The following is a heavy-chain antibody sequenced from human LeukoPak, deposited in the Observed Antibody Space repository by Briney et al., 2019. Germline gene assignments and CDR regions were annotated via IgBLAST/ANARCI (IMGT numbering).Heavy chain of an antibody. J-gene: IGHJ3*01. D-gene: IGHD1-20*01. Sequence: GGSLPLVSAASGFTLNEHFMDWVRAAPGEGLECVGRLRKKSNWYTTDYAASVKGRFTFSRDHSKNLVYLRMNSLETEVTSLYYCARVSAITGATDALDFWVQATMVTVSS. V-gene: IGHV3-72*01. CDR1: GFTLNEHF. CDR3: ARVSAITGATDALDF. CDR2: LRKKSNWYTT.